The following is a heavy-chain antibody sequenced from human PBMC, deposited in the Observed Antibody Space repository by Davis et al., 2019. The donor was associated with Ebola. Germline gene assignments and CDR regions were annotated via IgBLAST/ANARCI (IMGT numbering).Heavy chain of an antibody. CDR3: ASTYQMLFNYDMDV. CDR2: ISAYNGNT. J-gene: IGHJ6*02. V-gene: IGHV1-18*01. D-gene: IGHD2-2*01. Sequence: AASVKVSCKASGYTFTSYGISWVRQAPGQGLEWMGWISAYNGNTNYAQKLQGRVTMTTDTSTSTAYMELRSLRSDDTAVYYCASTYQMLFNYDMDVWGQGTTVTVSS. CDR1: GYTFTSYG.